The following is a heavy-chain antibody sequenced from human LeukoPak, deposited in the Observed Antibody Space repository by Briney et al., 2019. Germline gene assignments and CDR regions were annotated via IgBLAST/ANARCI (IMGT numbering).Heavy chain of an antibody. Sequence: SETLSLTCSVSGGSISSSGYYWGWIRQPPGKGPEWIGSMYYGGNTYYNASLKSRVTISVDTSKNLFSLKLNSVTAADTGVYYCARSKNGKCDYWGQGTLVTVSS. CDR2: MYYGGNT. V-gene: IGHV4-39*07. CDR3: ARSKNGKCDY. J-gene: IGHJ4*02. D-gene: IGHD1-26*01. CDR1: GGSISSSGYY.